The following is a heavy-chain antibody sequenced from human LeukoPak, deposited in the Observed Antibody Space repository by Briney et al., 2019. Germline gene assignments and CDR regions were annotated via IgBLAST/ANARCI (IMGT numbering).Heavy chain of an antibody. J-gene: IGHJ4*02. V-gene: IGHV4-59*12. Sequence: SETLSLTCTVSGGSISSYYWSWIRQPPGKGLEWIGYIYYSGSTNYNPSLKSRVTISVDTSKNQFSLQLSSVTAADTAVYYCARGHGGNSRYTYRGQGTLVTVSS. CDR1: GGSISSYY. D-gene: IGHD4-23*01. CDR3: ARGHGGNSRYTY. CDR2: IYYSGST.